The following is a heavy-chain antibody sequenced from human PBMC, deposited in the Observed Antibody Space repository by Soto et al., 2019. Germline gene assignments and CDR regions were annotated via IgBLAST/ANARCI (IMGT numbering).Heavy chain of an antibody. CDR2: INVDSGDT. CDR3: ANPRSSNRLDKNFDY. V-gene: IGHV1-3*05. J-gene: IGHJ4*02. D-gene: IGHD3-16*02. CDR1: GYTFTSYA. Sequence: QVQLVQSGAEEKKPGASVKVSCKASGYTFTSYAMHWVRQAPGQRLEWMGWINVDSGDTQYSEMFQGRVTITRDTSASTAYMELSGLISEDTAVYYCANPRSSNRLDKNFDYWGQGTLVTVSS.